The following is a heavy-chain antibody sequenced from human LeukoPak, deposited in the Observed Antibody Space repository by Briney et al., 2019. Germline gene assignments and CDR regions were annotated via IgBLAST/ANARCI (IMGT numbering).Heavy chain of an antibody. CDR3: AKDLDFWSGYIFGY. CDR2: ISGSGGST. V-gene: IGHV3-23*01. D-gene: IGHD3-3*01. J-gene: IGHJ4*02. Sequence: GGSLRLSCAASGFTFSNYWMHWVRQAPGKGLEWVSAISGSGGSTYYADSVKGRFTISRDNSKNTLYLQMNSLRAEDTAVYYCAKDLDFWSGYIFGYWGQGTLVTVSS. CDR1: GFTFSNYW.